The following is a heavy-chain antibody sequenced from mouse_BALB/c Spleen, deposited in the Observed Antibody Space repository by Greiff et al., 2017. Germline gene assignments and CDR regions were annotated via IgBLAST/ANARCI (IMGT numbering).Heavy chain of an antibody. D-gene: IGHD1-1*01. J-gene: IGHJ4*01. CDR1: GFSLTSYD. V-gene: IGHV2-9-2*01. Sequence: VMLVESGPGLVAPSQSLSITCTVSGFSLTSYDISWIRQPPGKGLEWLGVIWTGGGTNYNSAFMSRLSISKDNSKSQVFLKMNSLQTDDTAIYYCVRDYGSSYSAMDYWGQGTSVTVSS. CDR2: IWTGGGT. CDR3: VRDYGSSYSAMDY.